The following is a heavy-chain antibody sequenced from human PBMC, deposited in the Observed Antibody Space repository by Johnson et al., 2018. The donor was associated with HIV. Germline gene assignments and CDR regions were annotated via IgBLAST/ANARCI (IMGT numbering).Heavy chain of an antibody. D-gene: IGHD1-1*01. J-gene: IGHJ3*02. CDR1: GFIVSNYW. CDR3: ARDAAKLEEDDAFDI. Sequence: VESGGGVVQPGRSLRLSCAASGFIVSNYWMSWVRQAPGKGLEWVANIKQDGSEKNYVDSVKGRFTISRDNSKNTLYLQMNSLRVEDTAVYYCARDAAKLEEDDAFDIWGQGTMVTVSS. V-gene: IGHV3-7*01. CDR2: IKQDGSEK.